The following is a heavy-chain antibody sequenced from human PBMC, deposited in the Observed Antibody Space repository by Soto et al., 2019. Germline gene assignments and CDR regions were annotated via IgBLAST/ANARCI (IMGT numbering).Heavy chain of an antibody. Sequence: GGSLRLSCAASGFTFSSYSMNWVRQAPGKGLEWVSSISSSSYIYYADSVKGRFTISRDNAKNSLYLQMNSLKAEDTAVYYCARGSHDSSGYYVSEFDYWGQGTLVTVSS. J-gene: IGHJ4*02. V-gene: IGHV3-21*01. D-gene: IGHD3-22*01. CDR2: ISSSSYI. CDR3: ARGSHDSSGYYVSEFDY. CDR1: GFTFSSYS.